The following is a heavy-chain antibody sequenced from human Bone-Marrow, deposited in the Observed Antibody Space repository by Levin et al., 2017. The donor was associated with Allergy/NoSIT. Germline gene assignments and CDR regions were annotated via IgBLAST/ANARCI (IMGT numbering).Heavy chain of an antibody. Sequence: PSQTLSLTCAVYGGSSNGYYWSWFRQPPEKGLEWIGEINQSGSTNYNPSLKSRVTISVDTSKNQFSLRLSSVTAADTAVYYCARGIDYWGQGTLVTVSS. J-gene: IGHJ4*02. CDR2: INQSGST. CDR3: ARGIDY. V-gene: IGHV4-34*01. CDR1: GGSSNGYY.